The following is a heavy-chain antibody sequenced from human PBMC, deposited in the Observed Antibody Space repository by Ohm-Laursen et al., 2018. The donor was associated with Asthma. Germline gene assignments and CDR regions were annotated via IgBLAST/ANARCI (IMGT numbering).Heavy chain of an antibody. J-gene: IGHJ5*02. CDR2: IYYSGST. D-gene: IGHD3-9*01. V-gene: IGHV4-59*01. CDR3: ARADYDILTGYRWFDP. Sequence: SETLSLTCTVSDGSISSYYWSWIRQPPGKGLEWIGYIYYSGSTNYNSSLKSRVTISVDTSKNQFSLKLSPVTAADAAVYYCARADYDILTGYRWFDPWGQGTLVTVSS. CDR1: DGSISSYY.